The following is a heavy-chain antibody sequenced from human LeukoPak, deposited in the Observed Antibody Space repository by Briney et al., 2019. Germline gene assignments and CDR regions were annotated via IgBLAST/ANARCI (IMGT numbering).Heavy chain of an antibody. CDR3: ARGYYYDSSGPEDY. Sequence: GGSLRLSCAASGFTFSRYWMHWVRQAPGKGLVWVSRINSDGSSTSYADSVKGRFTISRDNAKDTLYLQMNSLRAEDTAVYYCARGYYYDSSGPEDYWGQGTLVTVSS. D-gene: IGHD3-22*01. CDR2: INSDGSST. J-gene: IGHJ4*02. CDR1: GFTFSRYW. V-gene: IGHV3-74*01.